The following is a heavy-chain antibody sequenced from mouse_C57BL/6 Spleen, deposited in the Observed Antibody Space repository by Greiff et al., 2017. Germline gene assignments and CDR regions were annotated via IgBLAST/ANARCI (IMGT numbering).Heavy chain of an antibody. CDR3: AKRDDYPYYAMDY. J-gene: IGHJ4*01. CDR2: IWRGGST. D-gene: IGHD2-4*01. Sequence: QVQLKQSGPGLVQPSQSLSITCTVSGFSLTSYGVHWVRQSPGKGLEWLGVIWRGGSTDYNAAFMSRLSITKDNSKGQVFFKMISLQAADTSIYYCAKRDDYPYYAMDYWGQGTSVTVSS. V-gene: IGHV2-5*01. CDR1: GFSLTSYG.